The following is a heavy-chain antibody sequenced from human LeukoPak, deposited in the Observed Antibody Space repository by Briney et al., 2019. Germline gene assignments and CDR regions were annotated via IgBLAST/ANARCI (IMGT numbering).Heavy chain of an antibody. V-gene: IGHV1-2*02. J-gene: IGHJ4*02. CDR3: ARDSRGIAAALDY. D-gene: IGHD6-13*01. CDR1: GYTFTGYY. CDR2: INPNSGGT. Sequence: ASVKVSFKASGYTFTGYYMHWVRQAPGQGLEWMGWINPNSGGTNYAQKFQGRVTMTRDTSISTAYMELSRLRSDDTAVYYCARDSRGIAAALDYWGQGTLVTVSS.